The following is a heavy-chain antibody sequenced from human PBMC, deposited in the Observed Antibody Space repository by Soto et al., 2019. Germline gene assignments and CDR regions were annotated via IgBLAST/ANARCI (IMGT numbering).Heavy chain of an antibody. CDR1: GFTFSSYG. J-gene: IGHJ4*02. Sequence: QVQLVESGGGVVQPGRSLRLSCAASGFTFSSYGMHWVRQAPGKGLEWVAVISYDGSNKYYADSVKGRFTISRDNSKNTLYLQMNSLRAEDTAVYYCAKALGAKFGGRDYWGQGTLVTVSS. V-gene: IGHV3-30*18. CDR3: AKALGAKFGGRDY. CDR2: ISYDGSNK. D-gene: IGHD3-16*01.